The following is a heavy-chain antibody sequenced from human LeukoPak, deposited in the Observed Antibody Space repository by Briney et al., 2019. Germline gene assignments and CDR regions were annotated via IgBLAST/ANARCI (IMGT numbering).Heavy chain of an antibody. CDR2: ISWNSGSI. V-gene: IGHV3-9*03. CDR1: GFTFDDYA. J-gene: IGHJ4*02. D-gene: IGHD3-9*01. Sequence: GRSLRLSCEASGFTFDDYAMHWVRQAPGKGLEWVSGISWNSGSIGYADSVKGRFTISRDNAKNSLYLQMNSLRAEDMALYYCAKASSAGYYDILTGYYRSYYFDYWGQGTLVTVSS. CDR3: AKASSAGYYDILTGYYRSYYFDY.